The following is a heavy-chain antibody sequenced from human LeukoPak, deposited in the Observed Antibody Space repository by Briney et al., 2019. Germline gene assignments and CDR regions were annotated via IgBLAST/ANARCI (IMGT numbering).Heavy chain of an antibody. CDR3: AKDSYASGSYSFQVEY. CDR2: ISYDGGNK. V-gene: IGHV3-30*18. D-gene: IGHD3-10*01. Sequence: GGSLRPSCAASGFTFSSYGMHWVRQAPGKGLEWVAVISYDGGNKYYADSVKGRFTISRDNSKNTLYLQMNSLRAEDTAVYYCAKDSYASGSYSFQVEYWGQGTLVTVSS. J-gene: IGHJ4*02. CDR1: GFTFSSYG.